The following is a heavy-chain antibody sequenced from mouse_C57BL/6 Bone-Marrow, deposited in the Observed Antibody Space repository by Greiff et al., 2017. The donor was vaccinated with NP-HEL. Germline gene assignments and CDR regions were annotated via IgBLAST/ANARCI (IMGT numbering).Heavy chain of an antibody. CDR2: ISSGGSYT. CDR1: GFTFSSYG. D-gene: IGHD2-2*01. V-gene: IGHV5-6*01. CDR3: ARMGWLRRYGMDY. Sequence: EVQVVESGGDLVKPGGSLKLSCAASGFTFSSYGMSWVRQTPDTRLEWVATISSGGSYTYYPDSVKGRFTISRDNAKNTLYLQMSSLKSEDTAMYYCARMGWLRRYGMDYWGQGTSVTVSS. J-gene: IGHJ4*01.